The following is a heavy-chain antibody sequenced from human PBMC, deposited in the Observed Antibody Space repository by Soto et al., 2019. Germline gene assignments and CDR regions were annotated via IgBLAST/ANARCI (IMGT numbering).Heavy chain of an antibody. J-gene: IGHJ4*02. D-gene: IGHD2-2*01. CDR2: ISGDGSTT. CDR3: ARDMYHSFDY. Sequence: PGGSLRLSCAASGFTFSSPWMHWVRQAPGKGLVWVSRISGDGSTTNYAGSVKGRFTISRDNAKNTLYLQVNSLRAEDTAVYYCARDMYHSFDYWGQGTLVTVSS. CDR1: GFTFSSPW. V-gene: IGHV3-74*01.